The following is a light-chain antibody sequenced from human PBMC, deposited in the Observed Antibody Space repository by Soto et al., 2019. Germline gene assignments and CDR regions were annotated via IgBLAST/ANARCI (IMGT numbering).Light chain of an antibody. CDR2: DAS. J-gene: IGKJ4*01. Sequence: DIQMTQSPSTLSASIGDRVTVTCRASQSISSWLAWYQQKPGKAPKLLIYDASSLESGVPSRFSGSRSGTEFTLPISGLQPDDFATYYCQQYNSYSLFGGGTKVEIK. CDR1: QSISSW. V-gene: IGKV1-5*01. CDR3: QQYNSYSL.